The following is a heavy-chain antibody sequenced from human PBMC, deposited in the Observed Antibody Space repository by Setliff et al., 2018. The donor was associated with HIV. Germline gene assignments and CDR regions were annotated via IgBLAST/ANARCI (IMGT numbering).Heavy chain of an antibody. V-gene: IGHV1-46*01. J-gene: IGHJ4*01. CDR2: INTSGGSA. Sequence: ASVTVSCKASGYTFTSYPMHWGRQAPGKGLEWLGVINTSGGSAGYAAKFRGRVTKTRDTSTSAVYMDLRNLRSEDKAVYYCARTQGYSSGWYAGDYWGHGTLVTVSS. CDR3: ARTQGYSSGWYAGDY. D-gene: IGHD6-19*01. CDR1: GYTFTSYP.